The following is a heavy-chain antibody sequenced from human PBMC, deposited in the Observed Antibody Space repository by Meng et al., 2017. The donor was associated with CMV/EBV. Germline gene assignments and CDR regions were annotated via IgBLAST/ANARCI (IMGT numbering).Heavy chain of an antibody. V-gene: IGHV1-2*02. D-gene: IGHD2-2*02. J-gene: IGHJ5*02. CDR2: INPNSGGT. CDR1: FTGYY. CDR3: ARSVPCSSTSCYKGAGWFDP. Sequence: FTGYYMHWVRQAPGQGLEWMGWINPNSGGTNYAQKFQGRVTMTRDTSISTAYMELSRLRSDDTAVYYCARSVPCSSTSCYKGAGWFDPWGQGTLVTVSS.